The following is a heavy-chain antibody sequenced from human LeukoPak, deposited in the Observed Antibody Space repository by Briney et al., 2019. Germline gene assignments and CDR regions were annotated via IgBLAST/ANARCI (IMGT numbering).Heavy chain of an antibody. J-gene: IGHJ4*02. D-gene: IGHD4-23*01. CDR3: VRNAGNSDYDS. Sequence: LETLSITCAVYGGSFSGYYWSWIRQPPGKGLEWIGEINHSGSTNYNPSLKSRVTISVDTSKNQFSLKLNSVTAADTAVYYCVRNAGNSDYDSWGQGTLVTVSS. V-gene: IGHV4-34*01. CDR2: INHSGST. CDR1: GGSFSGYY.